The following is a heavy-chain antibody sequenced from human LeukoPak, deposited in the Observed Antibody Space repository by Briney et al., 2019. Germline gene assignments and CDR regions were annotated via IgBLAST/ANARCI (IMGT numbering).Heavy chain of an antibody. V-gene: IGHV4-59*01. CDR1: GSSTSFYC. Sequence: SETLSLTCTVSGSSTSFYCWSWIRQPPGKELEWIGYIWYSGSTEYNPSLKSRVSLSVDTSNNQVSLRLSSVTAADTAVYYCARGDNRGWYLFDSWGQGTLITVSS. D-gene: IGHD6-19*01. CDR2: IWYSGST. CDR3: ARGDNRGWYLFDS. J-gene: IGHJ4*02.